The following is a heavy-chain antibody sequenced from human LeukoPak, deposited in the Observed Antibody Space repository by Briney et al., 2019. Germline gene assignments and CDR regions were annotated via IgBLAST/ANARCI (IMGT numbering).Heavy chain of an antibody. CDR1: GVSISSYY. D-gene: IGHD6-6*01. V-gene: IGHV4-59*01. CDR3: AREVVRSDIAARPDSYYYYMDV. Sequence: SETLSLTCTGSGVSISSYYWSWIRQPPGKGLEWFGYIYYSGSTNYNPSLKSRVTISVDTSKNQFSLKLSSVTAADTAVYYCAREVVRSDIAARPDSYYYYMDVWGKGTTVTVSS. J-gene: IGHJ6*03. CDR2: IYYSGST.